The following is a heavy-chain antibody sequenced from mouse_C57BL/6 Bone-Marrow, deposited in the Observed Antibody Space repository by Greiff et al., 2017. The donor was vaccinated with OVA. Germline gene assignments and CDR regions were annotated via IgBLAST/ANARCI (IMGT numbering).Heavy chain of an antibody. J-gene: IGHJ3*01. V-gene: IGHV1-64*01. CDR2: IHPNSGST. D-gene: IGHD1-1*01. Sequence: QVQLQQSGAELVKPGASVKLSCKASGYTFTSYWMHWVKQRPGQGLEWIGMIHPNSGSTNYNEKFKSKAILTVDKSSSTAYMQLSSLTSEDSAVYYCARGPIYYYGSVPFAYWGQGTLVTVSA. CDR1: GYTFTSYW. CDR3: ARGPIYYYGSVPFAY.